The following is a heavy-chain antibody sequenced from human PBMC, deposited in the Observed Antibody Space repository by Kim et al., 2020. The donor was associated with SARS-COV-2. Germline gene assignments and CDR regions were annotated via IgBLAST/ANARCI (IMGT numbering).Heavy chain of an antibody. CDR2: IKQDGSEK. J-gene: IGHJ3*02. Sequence: GGSLRLSCAASGFTFSSYWMSWVRQAPGKGLEWVANIKQDGSEKYYVDSVKGRFTISRDNAKNSLYLQMNSLRAEDTAVYYCARDPYLDILTGYYPIGAFDIWGQGTMVTVSS. D-gene: IGHD3-9*01. V-gene: IGHV3-7*03. CDR3: ARDPYLDILTGYYPIGAFDI. CDR1: GFTFSSYW.